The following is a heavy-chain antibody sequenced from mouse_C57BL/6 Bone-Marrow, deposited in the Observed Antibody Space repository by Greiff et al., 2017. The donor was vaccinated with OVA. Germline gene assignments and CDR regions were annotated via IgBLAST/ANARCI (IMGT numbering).Heavy chain of an antibody. CDR1: GFTFSSYG. CDR2: ISSGGSYT. Sequence: EVKVVESGGDLVKPGGSLKLSCAASGFTFSSYGMSWVRQTPDKRLEWVATISSGGSYTYYPDSVQGRFTISRDNAKNTLYLQMSSLKSEDTAMYYCASRGGSLFDYWGQGTTLTVSS. CDR3: ASRGGSLFDY. D-gene: IGHD6-2*01. V-gene: IGHV5-6*02. J-gene: IGHJ2*01.